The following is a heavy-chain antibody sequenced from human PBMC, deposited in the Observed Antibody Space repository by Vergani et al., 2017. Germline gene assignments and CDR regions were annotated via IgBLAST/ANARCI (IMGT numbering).Heavy chain of an antibody. CDR1: GASIRSSNYY. CDR3: GRGSDNYN. V-gene: IGHV4-39*01. J-gene: IGHJ4*02. CDR2: IYYSGST. Sequence: QLQLQESGPGLVKPSATLSLTCSVSGASIRSSNYYWGWIRQPPGKGLEWIASIYYSGSTYYNPSLKIRVTISVDTSKNQFSLKLSSVTAADTAVYYCGRGSDNYNWGQGTLVTVSS. D-gene: IGHD5-24*01.